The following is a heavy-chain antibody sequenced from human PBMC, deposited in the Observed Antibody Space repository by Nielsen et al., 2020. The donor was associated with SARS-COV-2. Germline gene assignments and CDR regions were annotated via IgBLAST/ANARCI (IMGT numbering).Heavy chain of an antibody. CDR3: ARDTVSTYYYDSSGYFRY. D-gene: IGHD3-22*01. J-gene: IGHJ4*02. CDR2: IKQDGSEK. CDR1: GFTFSSYW. V-gene: IGHV3-7*01. Sequence: GEPLKISCAASGFTFSSYWMSWVRQAPGKGLEWVANIKQDGSEKYYVDSVKGRFTISRDNAKNSLYLQMNSLRAEDTAVYYCARDTVSTYYYDSSGYFRYWGQGTLVTVSS.